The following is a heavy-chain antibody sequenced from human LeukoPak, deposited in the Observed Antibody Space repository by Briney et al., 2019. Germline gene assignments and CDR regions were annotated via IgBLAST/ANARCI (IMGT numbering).Heavy chain of an antibody. CDR2: IDWDDDK. J-gene: IGHJ4*02. Sequence: SGPARVKPTQTLTLTCTFSGFSLSTSGMCVSWIRQPPGKALEWLARIDWDDDKYYSTSLKTRLTISMDTSKNQVVLTMTNMAPVDTATYYCARTPPVAAAGSFDYWGQGTLVTVSS. CDR3: ARTPPVAAAGSFDY. D-gene: IGHD6-13*01. CDR1: GFSLSTSGMC. V-gene: IGHV2-70*11.